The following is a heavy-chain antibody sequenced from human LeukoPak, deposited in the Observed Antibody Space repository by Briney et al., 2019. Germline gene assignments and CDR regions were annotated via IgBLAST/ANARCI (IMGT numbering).Heavy chain of an antibody. D-gene: IGHD4-23*01. CDR1: GFTFSSYE. Sequence: GGSLRLSCAASGFTFSSYEMNWVRQAPGKGLEWVSYISSSGSSIYYADSVKGRFTISRDNAKNSLYLQMNSLRAEDTAVYYCARLNDYGGNNFDYWGQGTLVTVSS. CDR3: ARLNDYGGNNFDY. V-gene: IGHV3-48*03. CDR2: ISSSGSSI. J-gene: IGHJ4*02.